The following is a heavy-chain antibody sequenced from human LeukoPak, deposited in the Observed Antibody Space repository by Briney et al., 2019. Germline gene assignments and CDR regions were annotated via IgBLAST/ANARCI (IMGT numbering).Heavy chain of an antibody. CDR3: AKDRQWELLGFDY. D-gene: IGHD1-26*01. V-gene: IGHV3-74*01. J-gene: IGHJ4*02. CDR2: IDRDGSRI. CDR1: GFTFSSYW. Sequence: GGSLRLSCAVSGFTFSSYWMHWVRQAPGKGLVWVSRIDRDGSRINYADSVKGRFTISRDNSKNTLYLQMNSLRAEDTAVYYCAKDRQWELLGFDYWGQGTLVTVSS.